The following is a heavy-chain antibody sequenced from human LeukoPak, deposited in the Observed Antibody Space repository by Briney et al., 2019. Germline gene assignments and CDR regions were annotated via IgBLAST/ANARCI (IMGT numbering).Heavy chain of an antibody. J-gene: IGHJ4*02. CDR3: AKDRISSSYFYFDY. CDR1: GFTFSSYS. V-gene: IGHV3-30*02. D-gene: IGHD6-6*01. Sequence: GGSLRLSCAASGFTFSSYSMNWVRQAPGKGLEWVAFIQYDGGNEYYPDSVKGRFTISRDNSKNTLYLQMNSLRPEDTAVYYCAKDRISSSYFYFDYWGQGTLVTVSS. CDR2: IQYDGGNE.